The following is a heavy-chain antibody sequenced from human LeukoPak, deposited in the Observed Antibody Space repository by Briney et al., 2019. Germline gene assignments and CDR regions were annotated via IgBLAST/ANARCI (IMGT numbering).Heavy chain of an antibody. CDR1: GYTFTSYD. V-gene: IGHV1-8*01. Sequence: GASVKVSCKASGYTFTSYDINWGRQATGQGLEWMGWMNPNSGNTGHAQKFQGRVTMTRNTSISTAYMELSSLRSEDTAVYYCARVLPDYYGSGNRNWFDPWGQGTLVTVSS. J-gene: IGHJ5*02. D-gene: IGHD3-10*01. CDR3: ARVLPDYYGSGNRNWFDP. CDR2: MNPNSGNT.